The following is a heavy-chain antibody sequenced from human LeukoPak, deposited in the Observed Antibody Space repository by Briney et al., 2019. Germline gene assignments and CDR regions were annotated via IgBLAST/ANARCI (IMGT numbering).Heavy chain of an antibody. CDR2: IYYSGST. V-gene: IGHV4-59*08. D-gene: IGHD3-16*01. Sequence: SETLSLTCAVYGGSFRGYYWSWIRQPPGKGLEWIGYIYYSGSTNYNPSLKSRVTISVDTSKNQLSLKLTSVTAADTAVYYCARHLPRLGWFDPWGQGTLATVSS. CDR3: ARHLPRLGWFDP. J-gene: IGHJ5*02. CDR1: GGSFRGYY.